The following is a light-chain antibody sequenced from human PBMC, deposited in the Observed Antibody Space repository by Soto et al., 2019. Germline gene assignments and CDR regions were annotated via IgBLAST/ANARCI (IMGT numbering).Light chain of an antibody. CDR3: QQFHNLPWT. CDR1: QDINHH. V-gene: IGKV1-33*01. J-gene: IGKJ1*01. Sequence: DIQMTQSPSSLSTSVGDRVTITCPASQDINHHSNWYQQKPGKAPKLLISDASNLETGAPSKFSGSGSGKDFILTISSLQPEDIATYYCQQFHNLPWTVGQRTNVEVE. CDR2: DAS.